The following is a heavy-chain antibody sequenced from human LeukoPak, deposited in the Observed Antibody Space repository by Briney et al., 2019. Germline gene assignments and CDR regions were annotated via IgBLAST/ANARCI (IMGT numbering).Heavy chain of an antibody. CDR3: ARDSLMITFGGVIVPVAV. CDR2: ISSSSSYI. CDR1: GFTFSSYS. D-gene: IGHD3-16*02. Sequence: KAGGSLRLSCAASGFTFSSYSMNWVRQAPGKGLEWVSSISSSSSYIYYADSVKGRFTISRDNAKNSLYLQMNSLRAEDTAVYYCARDSLMITFGGVIVPVAVWGQGTMVTVSS. V-gene: IGHV3-21*01. J-gene: IGHJ3*01.